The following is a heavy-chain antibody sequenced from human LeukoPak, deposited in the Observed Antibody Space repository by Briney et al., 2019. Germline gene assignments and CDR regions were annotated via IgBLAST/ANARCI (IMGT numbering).Heavy chain of an antibody. CDR2: IYYIGST. J-gene: IGHJ4*02. Sequence: SQTLSLTCTVSGGSISSGDFYWSWIRQPPGKGLEYIGYIYYIGSTYYNPSLKSRVTISVDTSKNQFSLNLSSVTAADTAVYYCATQRPGYDSSGYTPRPREADYWGQGTLVTVSS. CDR3: ATQRPGYDSSGYTPRPREADY. CDR1: GGSISSGDFY. D-gene: IGHD3-22*01. V-gene: IGHV4-30-4*01.